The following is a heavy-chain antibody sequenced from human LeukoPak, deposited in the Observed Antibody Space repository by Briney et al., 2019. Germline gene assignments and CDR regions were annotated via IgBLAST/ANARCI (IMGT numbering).Heavy chain of an antibody. J-gene: IGHJ4*02. V-gene: IGHV3-66*01. CDR2: IYSGGST. CDR3: ARGVGGY. Sequence: PGGSLRLSCAPSGFTLSSNYMSCVRHAPGKGLEWVSVIYSGGSTYYADSVKGRFTISRDNSKNTLYLQMNSLRAEDTAVYYCARGVGGYWGQGTLVTVSS. CDR1: GFTLSSNY. D-gene: IGHD1-26*01.